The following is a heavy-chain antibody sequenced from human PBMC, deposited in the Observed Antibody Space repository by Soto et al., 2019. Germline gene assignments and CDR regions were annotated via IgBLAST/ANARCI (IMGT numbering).Heavy chain of an antibody. CDR3: ARIALYCSGGSCFYFDF. D-gene: IGHD2-15*01. CDR1: GYTFTSYG. V-gene: IGHV1-2*04. CDR2: INPKSGAT. J-gene: IGHJ4*02. Sequence: ASVKVSCKASGYTFTSYGISWVRQAPGQGLEWMGWINPKSGATNYAQKFQGWVTMTRDTSISTAYMELSRLKSDDTAVYYCARIALYCSGGSCFYFDFWGQGTLVTVSS.